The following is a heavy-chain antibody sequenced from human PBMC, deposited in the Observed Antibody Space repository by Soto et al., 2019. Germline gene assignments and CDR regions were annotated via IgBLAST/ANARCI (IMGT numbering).Heavy chain of an antibody. D-gene: IGHD4-17*01. Sequence: EVQLLESGGGLVQPGGSLRLSCAASGFTFSTYTRSWVRQPPGKGLEWVSAVLQTGSSTFYADSVKGRFTISRDNSKNTLYLQMNNLRAEDTAVYYCAKDFTPDGYWDFDYWGQGTLVTVSS. CDR2: VLQTGSST. V-gene: IGHV3-23*01. CDR3: AKDFTPDGYWDFDY. J-gene: IGHJ4*02. CDR1: GFTFSTYT.